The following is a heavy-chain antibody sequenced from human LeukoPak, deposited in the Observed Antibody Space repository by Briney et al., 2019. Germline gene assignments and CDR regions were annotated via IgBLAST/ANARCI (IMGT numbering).Heavy chain of an antibody. CDR2: INHSGST. Sequence: SETLSLTCAVYGGSFSGYYWSWIRQPPGKGLEWIGDINHSGSTNYNPSLKSRATISVDTSKNQFSLKLSSVTAPDTAVYYCARHYAYRNWFDPWGQGTLVTVSS. V-gene: IGHV4-34*01. D-gene: IGHD3-16*01. CDR3: ARHYAYRNWFDP. CDR1: GGSFSGYY. J-gene: IGHJ5*02.